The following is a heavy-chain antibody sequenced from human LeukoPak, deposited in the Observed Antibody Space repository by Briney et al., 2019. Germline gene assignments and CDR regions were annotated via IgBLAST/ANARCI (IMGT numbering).Heavy chain of an antibody. D-gene: IGHD2-21*02. Sequence: SENPSPTFTVSGGSISSSRYYWGWVRQPPREGPGWVGGNYFSGSTYYNPSLKSRVTISVDTSKNQFSLKLSSVTAADTAVHYCARHEAYCGGDCYPDAFDIWGQGTMVTVSS. CDR2: NYFSGST. J-gene: IGHJ3*02. V-gene: IGHV4-39*01. CDR1: GGSISSSRYY. CDR3: ARHEAYCGGDCYPDAFDI.